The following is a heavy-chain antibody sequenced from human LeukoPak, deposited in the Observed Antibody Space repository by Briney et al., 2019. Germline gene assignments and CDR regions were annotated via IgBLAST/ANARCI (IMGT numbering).Heavy chain of an antibody. V-gene: IGHV1-69*05. D-gene: IGHD2-15*01. CDR3: ARVISRYGAFDY. J-gene: IGHJ4*02. Sequence: ASVKVSCKASGGTFSSYAISWVRQAPGQGLEWMGGIIPIFGTANYAQKFQGRVTITTDESTSTAYMERSSLRSEDTAVYYCARVISRYGAFDYWGQGTLVTVSS. CDR2: IIPIFGTA. CDR1: GGTFSSYA.